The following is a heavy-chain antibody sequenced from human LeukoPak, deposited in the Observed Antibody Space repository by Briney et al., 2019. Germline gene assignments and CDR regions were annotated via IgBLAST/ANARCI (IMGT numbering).Heavy chain of an antibody. V-gene: IGHV4-4*07. CDR1: GGSISSYY. D-gene: IGHD3-22*01. J-gene: IGHJ6*03. Sequence: SETLSLTCTVSGGSISSYYWSWIRQPAGKGLEWIGRIYSSGSTNYNPSLKSRVTMSVDTSKNRFSLKLSSVTAADTAVCYCAREVTDYYDSSGYYSNHYYYYMDVWGKGNTVTVSS. CDR3: AREVTDYYDSSGYYSNHYYYYMDV. CDR2: IYSSGST.